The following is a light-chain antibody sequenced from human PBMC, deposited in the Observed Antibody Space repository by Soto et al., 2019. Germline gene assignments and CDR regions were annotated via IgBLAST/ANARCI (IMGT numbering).Light chain of an antibody. CDR1: QSFSSSY. CDR2: GAS. J-gene: IGKJ3*01. CDR3: QQYGSSPFT. V-gene: IGKV3-20*01. Sequence: EIVLTQSPGTLSLSPGERATLSCRASQSFSSSYLAWYQQKPGQAPRLLIYGASSRATGIPDRFIGSGSGTDVPLTISRLEPEDFAVYSCQQYGSSPFTFGPGTKVDIK.